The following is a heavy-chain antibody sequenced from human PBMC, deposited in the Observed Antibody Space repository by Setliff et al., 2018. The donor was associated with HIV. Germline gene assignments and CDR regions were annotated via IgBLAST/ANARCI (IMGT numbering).Heavy chain of an antibody. CDR2: MYYSGST. J-gene: IGHJ6*02. CDR3: ARDKRASFDGLDV. CDR1: NGSISSHY. Sequence: SETLSLTCTVSNGSISSHYWSWIRQPPGKGLEWIGNMYYSGSTNYNPSLKSRVTISVDRSQNHFSLKLSSVTAADTAVYYCARDKRASFDGLDVWGPGTTVTVSS. V-gene: IGHV4-59*11.